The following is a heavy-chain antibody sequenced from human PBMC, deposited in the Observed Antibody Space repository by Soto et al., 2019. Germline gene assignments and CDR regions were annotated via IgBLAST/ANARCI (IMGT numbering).Heavy chain of an antibody. D-gene: IGHD2-15*01. J-gene: IGHJ6*02. CDR2: IIPIFGTA. V-gene: IGHV1-69*13. Sequence: SVKVSCKASGGTFSRYAISWVRQAPGQGLEWMGGIIPIFGTANYAQKFQGRVTITADESTSTAYMELSSLRSEDTAVYYCASQLVVVAATNYYYGMDVWGQGTTVTVSS. CDR3: ASQLVVVAATNYYYGMDV. CDR1: GGTFSRYA.